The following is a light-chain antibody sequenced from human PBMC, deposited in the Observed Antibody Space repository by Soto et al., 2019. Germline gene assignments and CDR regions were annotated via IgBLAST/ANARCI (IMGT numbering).Light chain of an antibody. J-gene: IGLJ1*01. CDR2: EVS. Sequence: QSVLTQPASVSGSPGQSITISCTGTSSDVGGYNYVSWYQQHPGKAPKLMIYEVSNRPSGVSNRFSGSKSGNTASLTISGLQAEDEADYYCSSSTSSSTLVFGTGTKVT. CDR3: SSSTSSSTLV. V-gene: IGLV2-14*01. CDR1: SSDVGGYNY.